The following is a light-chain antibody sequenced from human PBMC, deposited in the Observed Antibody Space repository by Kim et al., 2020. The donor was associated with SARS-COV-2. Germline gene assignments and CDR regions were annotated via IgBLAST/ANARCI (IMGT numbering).Light chain of an antibody. V-gene: IGKV3-11*01. Sequence: EIVLTQSPDTLSLSPGERATLSCRASQSVSSFLAWYQQKPGQAPRPLIHTASNRATGIPARFSGSGSGTDFTLTISSLEPEDFAVYYCYQRINWPSTFGQGTRLEIK. CDR3: YQRINWPST. J-gene: IGKJ5*01. CDR1: QSVSSF. CDR2: TAS.